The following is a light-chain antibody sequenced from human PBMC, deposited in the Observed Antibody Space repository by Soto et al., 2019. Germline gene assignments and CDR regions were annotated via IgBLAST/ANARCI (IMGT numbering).Light chain of an antibody. CDR1: SSDVGRYNL. CDR3: CSYAGSDYF. Sequence: QSVLTQPASVSGSPGQSLSISCTGASSDVGRYNLVSWYQQHPGKAPKLLIYEVSKRPSGVSHRFSGSRSGNTASLTISGLQPEDEADYYCCSYAGSDYFFGTGTKVTVL. V-gene: IGLV2-23*02. J-gene: IGLJ1*01. CDR2: EVS.